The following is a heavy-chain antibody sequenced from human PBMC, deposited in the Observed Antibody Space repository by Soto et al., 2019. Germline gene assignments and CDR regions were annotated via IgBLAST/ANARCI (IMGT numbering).Heavy chain of an antibody. V-gene: IGHV5-51*01. D-gene: IGHD2-15*01. Sequence: PGDSLNISCKTSGYMFIGDCVSCVRQLRGKVLEWMVTFYPGDSTSTYSPSFQGQVTISVEKSISTAYLQLSSLKASDTAMYYCARIIGYCRNNACYCTFEICGKGKMVSVSS. J-gene: IGHJ3*02. CDR3: ARIIGYCRNNACYCTFEI. CDR1: GYMFIGDC. CDR2: FYPGDSTS.